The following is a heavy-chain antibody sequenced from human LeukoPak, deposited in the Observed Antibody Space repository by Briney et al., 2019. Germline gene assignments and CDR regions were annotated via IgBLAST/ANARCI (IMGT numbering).Heavy chain of an antibody. Sequence: SETLSLTCTVSGGTISSYYWSWIRQPPGKGLEWIGYIYYSGSTNYNPSLKSRVTISVDTSKNQFSLKLSSVTAADTAVYYCARTTEGGYTYDYFYYYYMDVWGKETTVTISS. CDR2: IYYSGST. D-gene: IGHD5-18*01. CDR3: ARTTEGGYTYDYFYYYYMDV. CDR1: GGTISSYY. J-gene: IGHJ6*03. V-gene: IGHV4-59*01.